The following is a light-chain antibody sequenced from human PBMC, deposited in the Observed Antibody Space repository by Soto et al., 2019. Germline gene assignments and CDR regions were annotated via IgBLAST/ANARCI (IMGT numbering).Light chain of an antibody. V-gene: IGKV3D-20*01. CDR1: QLVSGGF. J-gene: IGKJ1*01. Sequence: DIVLTQSPATLSLSPGERATLYCGASQLVSGGFLAWYQQKPGLAPRLILYDTSFRATGIPDRFSGSGSRTDFTLTSSRLDPEDFAVYYWQQDGSSPSFGQGTKVDIK. CDR2: DTS. CDR3: QQDGSSPS.